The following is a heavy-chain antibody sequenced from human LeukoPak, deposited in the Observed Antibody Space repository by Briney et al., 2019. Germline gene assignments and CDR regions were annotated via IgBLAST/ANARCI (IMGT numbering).Heavy chain of an antibody. J-gene: IGHJ4*02. CDR1: GGSFSGYY. D-gene: IGHD2-15*01. CDR2: INHSGST. Sequence: SETLSLTCAVYGGSFSGYYWSWIRQPPGKGLEWIGEINHSGSTNYNPSLKSRVTISVDTSMNQFSLKLSSVTAADTAVYYCARGHGYCSGGSCYTPLDYWGQGTLVTVSS. V-gene: IGHV4-34*01. CDR3: ARGHGYCSGGSCYTPLDY.